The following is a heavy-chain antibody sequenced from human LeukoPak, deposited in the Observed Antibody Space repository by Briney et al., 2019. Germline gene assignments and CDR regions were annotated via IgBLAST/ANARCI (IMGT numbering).Heavy chain of an antibody. V-gene: IGHV4-34*01. D-gene: IGHD1-26*01. Sequence: SETLSLTCAVYGGSFSGYYWSWIRQPPGKGLEWIGEINHSGSTNYNPSLKSRVTISVDTSKNQFSLKLSSVTAADTAVYYCAREWGRRRGESDPWGQGTLVTVSS. CDR2: INHSGST. J-gene: IGHJ5*02. CDR3: AREWGRRRGESDP. CDR1: GGSFSGYY.